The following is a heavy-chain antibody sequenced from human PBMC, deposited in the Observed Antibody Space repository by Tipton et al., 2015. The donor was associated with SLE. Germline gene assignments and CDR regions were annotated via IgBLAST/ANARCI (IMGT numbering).Heavy chain of an antibody. CDR3: ANSGIGYPWFDP. V-gene: IGHV3-23*01. Sequence: SLRLSCAASGFTFSSYGMSWVRQAPGKGLEWVSAISGSGGSTYYADSVKGRFTISRDNSKNTLYLQMNSLRAEDTAVHYCANSGIGYPWFDPWGQGTLVTVSS. J-gene: IGHJ5*02. CDR1: GFTFSSYG. CDR2: ISGSGGST. D-gene: IGHD2-15*01.